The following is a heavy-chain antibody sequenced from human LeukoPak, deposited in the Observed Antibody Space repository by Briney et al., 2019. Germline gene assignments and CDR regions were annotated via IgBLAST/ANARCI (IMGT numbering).Heavy chain of an antibody. V-gene: IGHV4-31*03. CDR2: IYYSGST. Sequence: SETLSLTCTVSGGSISNGYYWTWIRQHPGKGLEWIGYIYYSGSTYYNPSLKSRVTISVDTSKNQFSLKLSSVTAADTAVYYCARTYYYDSNGGNYFDYWGQGTLVTVSS. J-gene: IGHJ4*02. CDR3: ARTYYYDSNGGNYFDY. CDR1: GGSISNGYY. D-gene: IGHD3-22*01.